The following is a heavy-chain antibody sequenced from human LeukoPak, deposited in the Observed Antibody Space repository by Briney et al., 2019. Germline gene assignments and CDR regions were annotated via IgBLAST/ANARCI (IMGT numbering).Heavy chain of an antibody. CDR1: GYTFTSFS. CDR3: ARMGGELLGPWFDY. V-gene: IGHV1-18*01. D-gene: IGHD1-26*01. CDR2: ISVYNGNT. J-gene: IGHJ4*02. Sequence: ASVKVSCKASGYTFTSFSITWVRQAPGQGLEWMGWISVYNGNTNYAQKLQGRVTMTTDTFTSTAYMELRSLRSDDTAVYYCARMGGELLGPWFDYWGQGTLVTVSS.